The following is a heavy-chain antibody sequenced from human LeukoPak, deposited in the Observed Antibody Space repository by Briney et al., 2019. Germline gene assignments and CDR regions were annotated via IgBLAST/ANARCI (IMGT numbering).Heavy chain of an antibody. J-gene: IGHJ6*02. CDR2: ISYDETDK. D-gene: IGHD1-26*01. CDR1: GFTFNDYA. Sequence: GRSLRLSCVASGFTFNDYAIHWVRQAPGKGLEWVAVISYDETDKYYADSVKGRFTISRDNSKNPLYLQMSSLRPEDTAVYYCARGGGGGSYWTLEGMDVWGQGTTVTVSS. V-gene: IGHV3-30-3*01. CDR3: ARGGGGGSYWTLEGMDV.